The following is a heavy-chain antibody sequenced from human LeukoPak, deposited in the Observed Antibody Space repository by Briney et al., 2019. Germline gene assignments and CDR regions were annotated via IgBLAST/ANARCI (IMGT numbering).Heavy chain of an antibody. CDR1: GGSISSSSYY. J-gene: IGHJ3*02. CDR2: IYYSGST. D-gene: IGHD3-9*01. CDR3: ARAEKYYDILTGYLPDAFDI. V-gene: IGHV4-39*07. Sequence: SSETLSLTCTVSGGSISSSSYYWGWIRQPPGKGLEWIGSIYYSGSTYYNPSLKSRVTISVDTSKNQFSLKLSSVTAADTAVYYCARAEKYYDILTGYLPDAFDIWGQGTMVTVSS.